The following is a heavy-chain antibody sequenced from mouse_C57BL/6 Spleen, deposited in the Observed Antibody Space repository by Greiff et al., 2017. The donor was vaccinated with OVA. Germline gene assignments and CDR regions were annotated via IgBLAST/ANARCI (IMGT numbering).Heavy chain of an antibody. Sequence: QVQLQQSGAELVRPGASVKLSCKASGYTFTDYYINWVKQRPGQGLEWIARIYPGSGNTYYNEKFKGKATLTAEKSSSTAYLQLSILTSEDSAVYFCARIGDYYGSSDWNYFDYWGQGTTLTVSS. CDR2: IYPGSGNT. CDR1: GYTFTDYY. V-gene: IGHV1-76*01. D-gene: IGHD1-1*01. J-gene: IGHJ2*01. CDR3: ARIGDYYGSSDWNYFDY.